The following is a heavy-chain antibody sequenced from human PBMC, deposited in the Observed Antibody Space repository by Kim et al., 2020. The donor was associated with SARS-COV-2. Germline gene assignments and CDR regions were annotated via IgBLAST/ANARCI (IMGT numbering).Heavy chain of an antibody. V-gene: IGHV4-34*01. CDR3: ARPSSPQLPRRRYFDL. Sequence: SETLSLTCAVYGGSFSGYYWSWIRQPPGKGLEWIGEINHSGSTNYNPSLKSRVTISVDTSKNQFSLKLSSVTAADTAVYYCARPSSPQLPRRRYFDLWGRGTLVTVSS. J-gene: IGHJ2*01. CDR2: INHSGST. CDR1: GGSFSGYY. D-gene: IGHD2-2*01.